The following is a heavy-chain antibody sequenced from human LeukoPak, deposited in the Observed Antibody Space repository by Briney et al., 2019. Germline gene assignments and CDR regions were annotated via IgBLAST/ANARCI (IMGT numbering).Heavy chain of an antibody. CDR2: IYYLGSA. J-gene: IGHJ4*02. V-gene: IGHV4-39*01. Sequence: SETLSLTCTVSGGSISSSSYYWGWIRQPPGKGLEWIGNIYYLGSAYYNPSLQSRVTISVDTSKNQFSLKLSSVTAADTAVYYCARLGNGGNSVWYYFDFWGQGTLVTVSS. D-gene: IGHD4-23*01. CDR3: ARLGNGGNSVWYYFDF. CDR1: GGSISSSSYY.